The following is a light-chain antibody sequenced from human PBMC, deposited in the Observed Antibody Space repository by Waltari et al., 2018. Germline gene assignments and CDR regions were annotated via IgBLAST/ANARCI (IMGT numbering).Light chain of an antibody. J-gene: IGLJ2*01. Sequence: QSVLTQPPSASGTPGQRVTISCSGSSSNIGSKTVNWYQQLPGTAPKLLIFSNKRRPHGVPDRFPGSKSGTSASLAISGLLSEDEADYYCSSWDDSVIGPVFGGGTKLTVL. CDR3: SSWDDSVIGPV. V-gene: IGLV1-44*01. CDR2: SNK. CDR1: SSNIGSKT.